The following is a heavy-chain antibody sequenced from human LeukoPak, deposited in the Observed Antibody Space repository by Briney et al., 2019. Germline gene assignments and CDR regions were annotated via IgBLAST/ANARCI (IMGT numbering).Heavy chain of an antibody. CDR1: GFTFGDYA. V-gene: IGHV3-49*04. J-gene: IGHJ6*02. CDR3: TRGVEYCSSTSCYRLYYYYYGMDV. D-gene: IGHD2-2*01. CDR2: IRSKASGGTT. Sequence: PGGSLRLSCTASGFTFGDYAMSWVRQAPGKGLEWVGFIRSKASGGTTEYAASVKGRFTISRDDSKSIAYLQMNSLKTEDTAVYYCTRGVEYCSSTSCYRLYYYYYGMDVWGQGTTVTVSS.